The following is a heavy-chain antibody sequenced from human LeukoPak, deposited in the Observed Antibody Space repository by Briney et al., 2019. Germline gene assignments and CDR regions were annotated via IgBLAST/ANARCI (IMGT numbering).Heavy chain of an antibody. CDR1: GFIFSNYA. J-gene: IGHJ4*02. V-gene: IGHV3-30*02. Sequence: GGFLRLSCAASGFIFSNYAMQWVRQAPGMGLEWVAFIRYDGGNTYYADSVKGRFTISRDNSKNTLYLQMNSLRAEDTAVYYCARDRDGYYDSSGYYWSGYFDYWGQGTLVTVSS. CDR3: ARDRDGYYDSSGYYWSGYFDY. D-gene: IGHD3-22*01. CDR2: IRYDGGNT.